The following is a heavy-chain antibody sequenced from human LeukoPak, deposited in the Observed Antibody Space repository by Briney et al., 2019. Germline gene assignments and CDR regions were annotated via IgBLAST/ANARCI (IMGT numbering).Heavy chain of an antibody. D-gene: IGHD3-16*01. V-gene: IGHV3-30*18. Sequence: PGGSLRLSCAAPGFTFSSYSMNWVRQAPGKGLEWVAVISYDGSNKYYADSVKGRFTISRDNSKNTLYLQMNSLRAEDTAVYYCAKGGRFIPYDGGFDYWGQGTLVTVSS. CDR2: ISYDGSNK. CDR1: GFTFSSYS. CDR3: AKGGRFIPYDGGFDY. J-gene: IGHJ4*02.